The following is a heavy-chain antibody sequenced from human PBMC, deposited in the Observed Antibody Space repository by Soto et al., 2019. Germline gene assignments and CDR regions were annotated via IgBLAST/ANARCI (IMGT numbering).Heavy chain of an antibody. CDR1: GFTFSSYA. CDR3: AKDARVGIAGTGNRFDP. Sequence: LRLSCAASGFTFSSYAMSWVRQAPGKGLEWVSAISGSGGSTYYADSVKGRFTISRDNSKNTLYLQMNSLRAEDTAVYYCAKDARVGIAGTGNRFDPWGQGTLVTVSS. CDR2: ISGSGGST. J-gene: IGHJ5*02. V-gene: IGHV3-23*01. D-gene: IGHD6-13*01.